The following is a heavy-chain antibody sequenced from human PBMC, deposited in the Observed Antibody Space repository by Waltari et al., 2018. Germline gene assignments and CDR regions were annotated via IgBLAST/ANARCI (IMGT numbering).Heavy chain of an antibody. V-gene: IGHV4-38-2*02. D-gene: IGHD1-1*01. CDR2: IYHSEGT. CDR3: AREENWNWYFDL. CDR1: GYSISSGYY. Sequence: QVQLQESGPGLVKPSETLSLTCAVSGYSISSGYYWGWIRQPPGKGLEWIGIIYHSEGTYYNPSLKSRVTISVDTSKNQFSLKLSSVTAADTAVYYCAREENWNWYFDLWGRGTLVTVSS. J-gene: IGHJ2*01.